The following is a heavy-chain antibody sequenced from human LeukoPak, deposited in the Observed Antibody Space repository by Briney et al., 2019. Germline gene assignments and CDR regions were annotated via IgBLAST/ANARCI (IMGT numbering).Heavy chain of an antibody. V-gene: IGHV1-18*01. D-gene: IGHD3-3*01. Sequence: ASVKVSCKASGYTFTSYGISWVRQAPGQGLEWMGWISASNGNTNYAQKLQGRVTMTTDTSTSTAYMELRSLRSDDTAVYYCARRRFWSGYYYVDDYWGQGTLVTVSS. CDR3: ARRRFWSGYYYVDDY. CDR2: ISASNGNT. J-gene: IGHJ4*02. CDR1: GYTFTSYG.